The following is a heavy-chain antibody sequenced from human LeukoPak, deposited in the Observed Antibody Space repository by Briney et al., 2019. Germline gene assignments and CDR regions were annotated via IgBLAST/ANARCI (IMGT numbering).Heavy chain of an antibody. V-gene: IGHV3-21*06. J-gene: IGHJ4*02. CDR3: VRGGSPPTSTWSLDE. CDR1: GFTFSSYN. D-gene: IGHD2-2*01. Sequence: GGSLRLSCAASGFTFSSYNMNWVRQAPGKGLEWVSSTTSSSSYIYYADSVKGRFTISRDNAKNSLYLQMNSLTAEDTAVYYCVRGGSPPTSTWSLDEWGQGTLVSVSS. CDR2: TTSSSSYI.